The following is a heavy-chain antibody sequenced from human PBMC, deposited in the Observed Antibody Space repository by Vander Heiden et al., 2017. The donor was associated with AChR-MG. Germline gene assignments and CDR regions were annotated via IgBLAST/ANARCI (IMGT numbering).Heavy chain of an antibody. CDR1: GGSISSSSYY. D-gene: IGHD7-27*01. V-gene: IGHV4-39*01. Sequence: QLQLQESGPGLVKPSETLSLTCTVSGGSISSSSYYWGWIRQPPGKGLEWIGSIYYSGSTYYNPSLKSRVTISVDTSKNQFSLKLSSVTAADTAVYYCARRAKVPGPYYFDYWGQGTLVTVSS. J-gene: IGHJ4*02. CDR2: IYYSGST. CDR3: ARRAKVPGPYYFDY.